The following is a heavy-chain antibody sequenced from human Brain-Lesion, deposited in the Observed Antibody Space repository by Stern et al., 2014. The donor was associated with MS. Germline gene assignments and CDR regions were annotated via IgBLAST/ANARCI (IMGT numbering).Heavy chain of an antibody. CDR2: IYHSGGT. Sequence: VQLVESGPGLVKPSGTLSLTCAVSGGSISSSNWWCWVRQSPGTGLEWIGVIYHSGGTKYSPSFESRVIISVDKSKNQFSLKLSYVTAADTAVYYCARELPDLNAFDIWGQGTMVTVSS. CDR1: GGSISSSNW. J-gene: IGHJ3*02. CDR3: ARELPDLNAFDI. D-gene: IGHD1-14*01. V-gene: IGHV4-4*02.